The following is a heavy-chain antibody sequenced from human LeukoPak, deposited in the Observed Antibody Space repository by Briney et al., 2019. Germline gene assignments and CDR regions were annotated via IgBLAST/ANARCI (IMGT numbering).Heavy chain of an antibody. J-gene: IGHJ4*02. CDR1: GFTFSSYG. CDR3: AKDRDGDYVFDY. V-gene: IGHV3-30*18. CDR2: ISYDGSNK. Sequence: PGRSLRLSCAASGFTFSSYGMHWVRQAPGKGLEWVAVISYDGSNKYYADSVKGRFTISRDNSKNTLYLQMNSLRAEDTAVYYCAKDRDGDYVFDYWGQGTLVTVYS. D-gene: IGHD4-17*01.